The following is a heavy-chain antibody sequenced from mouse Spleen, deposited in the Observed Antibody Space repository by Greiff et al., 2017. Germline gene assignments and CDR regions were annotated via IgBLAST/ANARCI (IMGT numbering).Heavy chain of an antibody. J-gene: IGHJ2*01. Sequence: EVHLVESEGGLVQPGRSMKLSCTASGFTFSDYYMAWVRQVPEKGLEWVANINYDGSSTYYLDSLKSRFIISRDNAKNILYLQMSSLKSEDTATYYCARDKGTRGTYFDYWGQGTTLTVSS. V-gene: IGHV5-16*01. CDR2: INYDGSST. CDR1: GFTFSDYY. CDR3: ARDKGTRGTYFDY. D-gene: IGHD3-3*01.